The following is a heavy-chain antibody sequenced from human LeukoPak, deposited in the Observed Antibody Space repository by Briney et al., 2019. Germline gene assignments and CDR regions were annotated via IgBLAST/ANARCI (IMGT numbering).Heavy chain of an antibody. CDR3: ARDGASHPSIYYFDY. D-gene: IGHD4-17*01. Sequence: PGGSLRLSCAASGFTFSSYEMNWVRQAPGKGLEWVSYISSGGGGIFYADSVKGRFTISRDNAKSSLHLQMNSLRAEDTAVYYCARDGASHPSIYYFDYWGQGTLVTVSS. CDR1: GFTFSSYE. CDR2: ISSGGGGI. J-gene: IGHJ4*02. V-gene: IGHV3-48*03.